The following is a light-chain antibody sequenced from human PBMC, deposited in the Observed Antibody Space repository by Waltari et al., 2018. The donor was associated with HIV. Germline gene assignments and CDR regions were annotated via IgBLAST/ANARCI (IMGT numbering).Light chain of an antibody. J-gene: IGLJ2*01. V-gene: IGLV1-44*01. Sequence: QSVLTQPPSASGNPGQRVTIPFSGSHSNIRGNTVSLYRQHPGTAPKLLMYNNNQRPSWVPDRLSGSKSGTSASLAISGLQSEDEANYYCAAWDDSLNDVVFGGGTKLTVL. CDR3: AAWDDSLNDVV. CDR2: NNN. CDR1: HSNIRGNT.